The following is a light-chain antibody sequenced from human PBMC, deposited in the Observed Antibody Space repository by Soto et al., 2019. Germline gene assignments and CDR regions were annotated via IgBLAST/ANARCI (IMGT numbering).Light chain of an antibody. CDR3: SSYAASNNFYFV. Sequence: QSVLTQPPSASGSPGQSVTISCTGTSSDGGGYNYVSWYQQYPGRAPKLMIYEVTKRPSGVPDRFSGSKSGNTASLTVSGLQAEDEADYYCSSYAASNNFYFVFGGGTKLT. CDR2: EVT. V-gene: IGLV2-8*01. J-gene: IGLJ3*02. CDR1: SSDGGGYNY.